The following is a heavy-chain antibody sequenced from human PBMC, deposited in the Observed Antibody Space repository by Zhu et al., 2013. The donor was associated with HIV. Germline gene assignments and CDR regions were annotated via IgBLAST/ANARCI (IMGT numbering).Heavy chain of an antibody. CDR1: GYTFTSYD. D-gene: IGHD7-27*01. CDR3: VKGPPNWGFDF. Sequence: QVQLVQSGAEVKKPGASVKVSCKAFGYTFTSYDISWVRRASGQGLEWMGWMSPNSGNTGYAQKFQGRVTMTRNTPISTAYMELRGLTSEDTAIYYCVKGPPNWGFDFWGQGTRVTVSS. J-gene: IGHJ4*02. V-gene: IGHV1-8*01. CDR2: MSPNSGNT.